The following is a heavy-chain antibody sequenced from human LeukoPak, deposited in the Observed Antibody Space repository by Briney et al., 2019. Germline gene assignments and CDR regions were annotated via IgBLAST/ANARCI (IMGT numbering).Heavy chain of an antibody. D-gene: IGHD4-17*01. J-gene: IGHJ4*02. CDR3: STRVTTSEDY. V-gene: IGHV3-15*01. CDR2: IKSKTDGGTT. CDR1: GFTFSNAW. Sequence: GGSLRLSCAASGFTFSNAWMSWVRQAPGKGLEWVGLIKSKTDGGTTHSAAPMKGRFTISRDDSKNTLYLQMNSLRTEDTAVYYCSTRVTTSEDYWGQGTLVTVSS.